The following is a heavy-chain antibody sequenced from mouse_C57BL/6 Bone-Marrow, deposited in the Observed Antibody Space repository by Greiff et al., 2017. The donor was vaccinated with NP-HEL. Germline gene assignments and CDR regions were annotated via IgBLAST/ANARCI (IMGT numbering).Heavy chain of an antibody. Sequence: QLPGAELVKPGASVKLSCKASGYTFTSYWMHWVKQRPGQGLEWIGMIHPNSGSTNYNEKFKSKATLTVDKSSSTAYMQLSSLTSEDSAVYYCAKRGRLRLLFDYWGQGTTLTVSS. CDR1: GYTFTSYW. V-gene: IGHV1-64*01. D-gene: IGHD2-2*01. CDR3: AKRGRLRLLFDY. J-gene: IGHJ2*01. CDR2: IHPNSGST.